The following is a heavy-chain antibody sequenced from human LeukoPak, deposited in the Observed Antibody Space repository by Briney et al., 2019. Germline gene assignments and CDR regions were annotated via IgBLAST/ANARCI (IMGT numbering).Heavy chain of an antibody. Sequence: PSETLSLTCTVSGGSISSGSYYWSWIRQPAGKGLEWIGRIYTSGSTNYNPSLKSRVTISVDTSKNQFSLKLSSVTAADTAVYYCASPFYSSSWAYYYYYMDVWGKGTTVTVSS. D-gene: IGHD6-13*01. CDR2: IYTSGST. CDR3: ASPFYSSSWAYYYYYMDV. V-gene: IGHV4-61*02. CDR1: GGSISSGSYY. J-gene: IGHJ6*03.